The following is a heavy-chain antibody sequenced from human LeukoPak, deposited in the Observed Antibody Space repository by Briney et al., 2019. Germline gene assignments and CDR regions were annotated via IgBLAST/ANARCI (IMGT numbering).Heavy chain of an antibody. J-gene: IGHJ4*02. CDR3: AREFPGLLPTAPRGYYFDY. CDR1: GFTFTSYG. CDR2: INTYNGNT. D-gene: IGHD2-2*01. V-gene: IGHV1-18*01. Sequence: ASVKVSCKASGFTFTSYGISWVRQAPGQGLEWMGWINTYNGNTNYVQKLQGRVTMTTDTSTSTAYMELRSLRSDDTAVYYCAREFPGLLPTAPRGYYFDYWGQGTLVTVSS.